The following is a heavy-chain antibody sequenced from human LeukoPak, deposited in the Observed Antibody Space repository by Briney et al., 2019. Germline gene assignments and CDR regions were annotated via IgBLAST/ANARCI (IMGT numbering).Heavy chain of an antibody. J-gene: IGHJ4*02. CDR1: GDSITTSRW. CDR3: ATYLYGGDYGSYYSEY. Sequence: PSETLSLTCAVSGDSITTSRWWSWARQPPGKGLEWIGEIYHGGTTNYNPSLKSRVIMSVDKSKNHFSLKLTSVTAADTAVYYCATYLYGGDYGSYYSEYWGQGTLVTVSS. CDR2: IYHGGTT. D-gene: IGHD4-23*01. V-gene: IGHV4-4*02.